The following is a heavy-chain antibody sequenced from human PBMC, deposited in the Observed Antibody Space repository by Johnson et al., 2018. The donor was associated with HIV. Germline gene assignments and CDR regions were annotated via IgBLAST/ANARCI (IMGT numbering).Heavy chain of an antibody. CDR1: GFTFSTYG. J-gene: IGHJ3*02. D-gene: IGHD6-19*01. CDR2: ISWNSGSI. Sequence: LLVESGGGLVQPGGSLRLSCAASGFTFSTYGMHWVRQAPGKGLEWVSGISWNSGSIGYEDSVKGRFTISRDNSKNTLYLQMNSLRADDTAVYYCAKDRSVAGLYDAFDTWGQGTRVTVSS. CDR3: AKDRSVAGLYDAFDT. V-gene: IGHV3-9*01.